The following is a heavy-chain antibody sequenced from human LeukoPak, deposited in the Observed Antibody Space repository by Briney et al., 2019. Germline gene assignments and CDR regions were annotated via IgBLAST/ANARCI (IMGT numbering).Heavy chain of an antibody. CDR1: GGSISSYY. Sequence: PSETLSLTCTVSGGSISSYYWSWIRQPAGKGLEWIGRIYTSGSTNYNPSLKSRVTMSVDTSKNQFSLKLSSVTAADTAVYYCARHDGPIESVDMQLDYWGQGTLVTVSS. V-gene: IGHV4-4*07. CDR2: IYTSGST. D-gene: IGHD2-21*01. CDR3: ARHDGPIESVDMQLDY. J-gene: IGHJ4*02.